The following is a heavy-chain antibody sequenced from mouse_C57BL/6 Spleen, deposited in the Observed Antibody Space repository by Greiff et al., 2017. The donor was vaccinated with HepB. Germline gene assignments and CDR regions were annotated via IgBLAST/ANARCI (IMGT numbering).Heavy chain of an antibody. CDR2: ISDGGSYT. J-gene: IGHJ4*01. CDR1: GFTFSSYA. D-gene: IGHD1-1*01. V-gene: IGHV5-4*01. Sequence: EVKLVESGGGLVKPGGSLKLSCAASGFTFSSYAMSWVRQTPEKRLEWVATISDGGSYTYYPDNVKGRFTISRDNAKNNLYLQMSHLKSEDTAMYYCAREESTVVALDYWGHGTSVTVSS. CDR3: AREESTVVALDY.